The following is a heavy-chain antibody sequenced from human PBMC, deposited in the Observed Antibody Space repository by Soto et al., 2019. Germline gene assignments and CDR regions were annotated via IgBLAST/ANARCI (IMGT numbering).Heavy chain of an antibody. CDR1: GYTFTGYY. Sequence: ASVKVSCKASGYTFTGYYMHWLRQVPGQGLEWVGVINPSGRTTSYAQKFLGRVSVTRDASTATVYLELNSLRSADTAVYYCARDLDVTTVTTSFDSWGQGTLVTVSS. CDR3: ARDLDVTTVTTSFDS. D-gene: IGHD4-17*01. CDR2: INPSGRTT. V-gene: IGHV1-46*01. J-gene: IGHJ4*02.